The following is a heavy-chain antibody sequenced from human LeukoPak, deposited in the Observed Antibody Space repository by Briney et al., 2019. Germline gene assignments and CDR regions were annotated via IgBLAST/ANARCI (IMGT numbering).Heavy chain of an antibody. CDR2: IYYSGST. J-gene: IGHJ5*02. CDR3: AREPPSGSLNSLDWFDP. V-gene: IGHV4-30-4*02. Sequence: SETLSLTCTVSGGSISSGDYYWSWIRQPPGKGLEWIGYIYYSGSTYYNPSLKSRVTISVDTSKNQISLKLSSVTAADTAVYYCAREPPSGSLNSLDWFDPWGQGTLVTVSS. D-gene: IGHD1-26*01. CDR1: GGSISSGDYY.